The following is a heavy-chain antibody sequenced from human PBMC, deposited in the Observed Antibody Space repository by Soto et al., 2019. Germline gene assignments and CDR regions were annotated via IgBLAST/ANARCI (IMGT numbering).Heavy chain of an antibody. Sequence: QVQLEQSGAEVKKPGSSVKVSCKASGGTFSTSAISWVRQAPGQGLEWMGGIMPIFRTPDDAQKFQGRVTITADESTSTAYMELSGLRSDDTAVYYCARDKDRQQLGGNYYYMLDVWGQGTTVTVSS. J-gene: IGHJ6*02. CDR2: IMPIFRTP. CDR1: GGTFSTSA. V-gene: IGHV1-69*13. D-gene: IGHD3-3*02. CDR3: ARDKDRQQLGGNYYYMLDV.